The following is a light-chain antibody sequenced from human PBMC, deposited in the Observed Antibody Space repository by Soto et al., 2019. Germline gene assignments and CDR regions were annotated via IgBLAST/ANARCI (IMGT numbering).Light chain of an antibody. CDR2: LGS. CDR1: QSLLQINGYNY. V-gene: IGKV2-28*01. CDR3: MKAYQSQWK. Sequence: DIVLTQSPLSLPVTPGEPASISCRSSQSLLQINGYNYLDWYLQKPGQSPHLLIYLGSNRASGVPDRFSGSGSGKDFTLKISSVEAEDVGVYYCMKAYQSQWKLGQGPKVEIK. J-gene: IGKJ1*01.